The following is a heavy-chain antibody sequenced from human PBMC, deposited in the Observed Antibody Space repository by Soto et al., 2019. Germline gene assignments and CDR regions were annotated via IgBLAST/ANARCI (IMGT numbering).Heavy chain of an antibody. CDR2: IYTSGST. J-gene: IGHJ4*02. Sequence: QVQLQESGPGLVKPSETLSLTCTVSGGSISSYYWSWIRQPAGKGLEWTGRIYTSGSTNYNPSLKSRVPMSVGTSKNQFSLKLSSVTAADTAVYYCARGGQWLVRGGYFDYWGQGTLVTVSS. V-gene: IGHV4-4*07. D-gene: IGHD6-19*01. CDR3: ARGGQWLVRGGYFDY. CDR1: GGSISSYY.